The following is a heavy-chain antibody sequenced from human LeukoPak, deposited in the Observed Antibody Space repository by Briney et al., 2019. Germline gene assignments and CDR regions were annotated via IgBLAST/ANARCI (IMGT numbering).Heavy chain of an antibody. CDR1: GFTFSSYA. CDR2: ISSNGGST. V-gene: IGHV3-64*01. Sequence: GGSLRLSCAASGFTFSSYAMHWVRQAPGKGLEYVSAISSNGGSTYYANSVKGRFTISRDNSKSTLYLQMGSLRAEDMAVYYCARGRAVAGTVLDYWGQGTLVTVSS. J-gene: IGHJ4*02. CDR3: ARGRAVAGTVLDY. D-gene: IGHD6-19*01.